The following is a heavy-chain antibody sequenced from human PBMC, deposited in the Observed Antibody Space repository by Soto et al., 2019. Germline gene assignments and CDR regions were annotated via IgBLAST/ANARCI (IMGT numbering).Heavy chain of an antibody. V-gene: IGHV4-61*01. J-gene: IGHJ4*02. D-gene: IGHD4-4*01. Sequence: SETLSLTCTVSGGSVSSGSYYWSWIRQPPGKGLEWIGYIYYSGSTNYNPSLKSRVTISVDTSKNQFSLKLSSVTAADTAVYYCARTHWTTNIDYWGQRTLVTVSS. CDR3: ARTHWTTNIDY. CDR1: GGSVSSGSYY. CDR2: IYYSGST.